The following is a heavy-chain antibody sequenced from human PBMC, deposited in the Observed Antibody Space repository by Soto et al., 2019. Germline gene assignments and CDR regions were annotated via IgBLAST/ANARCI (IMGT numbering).Heavy chain of an antibody. J-gene: IGHJ6*02. CDR2: IYTGDSDT. V-gene: IGHV5-51*01. Sequence: GESLKISCKGSGYSFTSYWIGWVCQMPGKGLARMGIIYTGDSDTRYSPSFQGQVTISADKSNSTAYLQWSSLKASDTAMYYCARLGQGAMVTITPYYYYGMDVWGQGTTVTVSS. CDR1: GYSFTSYW. CDR3: ARLGQGAMVTITPYYYYGMDV. D-gene: IGHD5-18*01.